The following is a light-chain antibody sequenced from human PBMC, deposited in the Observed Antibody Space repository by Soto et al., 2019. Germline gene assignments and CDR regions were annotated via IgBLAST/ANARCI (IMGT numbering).Light chain of an antibody. V-gene: IGLV2-14*01. CDR3: SSYTTSTTGV. CDR1: SSDVGAYNY. J-gene: IGLJ3*02. CDR2: DVS. Sequence: QSALTQPASVSGSPGQSITISCTGTSSDVGAYNYVSWFQQHPGKAPRLIIYDVSNRPSGVSNRFSGSKSGNTASLTISGLQAEDEADYYCSSYTTSTTGVFGGGTQQTVL.